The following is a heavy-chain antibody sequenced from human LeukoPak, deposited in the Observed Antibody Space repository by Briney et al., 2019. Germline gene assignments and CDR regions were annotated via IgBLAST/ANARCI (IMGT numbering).Heavy chain of an antibody. Sequence: PGGSLRLSCTASGFTFSDHYMSWFRLSPGKGLEWLSYIISSGSITDYADSVKGRFTISRDNAKNTMFLQMNSLRPEDTAVYYCARDPDYGDPEWGQGTLVTVSS. CDR3: ARDPDYGDPE. D-gene: IGHD4-17*01. V-gene: IGHV3-11*01. CDR2: IISSGSIT. CDR1: GFTFSDHY. J-gene: IGHJ4*02.